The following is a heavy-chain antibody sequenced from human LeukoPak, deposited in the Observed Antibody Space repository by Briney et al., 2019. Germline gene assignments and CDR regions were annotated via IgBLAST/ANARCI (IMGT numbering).Heavy chain of an antibody. Sequence: SVKVSCKASGGTFSSYAISWVRQAPGQGLEWMRGIIPIFGTANNAQKFQGRVTITTDESTSTAYMELSSLRSEDTAVYYCARDGAPITIFGVAYNWFDPWGQGTLVTVSS. V-gene: IGHV1-69*05. CDR3: ARDGAPITIFGVAYNWFDP. CDR1: GGTFSSYA. J-gene: IGHJ5*02. D-gene: IGHD3-3*01. CDR2: IIPIFGTA.